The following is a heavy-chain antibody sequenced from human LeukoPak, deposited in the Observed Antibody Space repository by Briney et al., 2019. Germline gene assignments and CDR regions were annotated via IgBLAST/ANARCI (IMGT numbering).Heavy chain of an antibody. CDR1: SGSISSGGYY. CDR3: ARGAPYYLDY. V-gene: IGHV4-31*03. J-gene: IGHJ4*02. Sequence: SQTLSLTCTVSSGSISSGGYYWSWIRQQPGKGLEWIRYNYYSGSTYYNPSLKSRVTVSVDSSKNQCSRKLSSVTAAGAAVYYCARGAPYYLDYWGQGTLVTVSS. CDR2: NYYSGST.